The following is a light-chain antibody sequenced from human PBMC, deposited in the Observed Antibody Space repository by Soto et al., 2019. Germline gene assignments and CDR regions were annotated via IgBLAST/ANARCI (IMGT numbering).Light chain of an antibody. J-gene: IGKJ3*01. CDR1: QSVSTD. Sequence: VMTQSPPTLSVSPGEIATLSCRASQSVSTDLAWYQQKPGQAPRLLIYGASTRATDVPARFSGGGSGTEFTLTISSLHSEDVAIYYGQQYNDWPPITFGPGTNVVI. CDR2: GAS. CDR3: QQYNDWPPIT. V-gene: IGKV3-15*01.